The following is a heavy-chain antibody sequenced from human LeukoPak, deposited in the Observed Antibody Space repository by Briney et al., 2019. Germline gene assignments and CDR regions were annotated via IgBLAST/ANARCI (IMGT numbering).Heavy chain of an antibody. CDR3: ARLYYDSRGYYWFDP. V-gene: IGHV4-39*01. CDR2: VYYSGST. CDR1: GGSISSRNYY. Sequence: SETLSLTCSVSGGSISSRNYYWGWIRQPPGRGLEWIGSVYYSGSTYSNPSPKSRVTVSVDTSKNQFSLRLYSVTAADTAIYYCARLYYDSRGYYWFDPWGQGTLVTVSS. J-gene: IGHJ5*02. D-gene: IGHD3-22*01.